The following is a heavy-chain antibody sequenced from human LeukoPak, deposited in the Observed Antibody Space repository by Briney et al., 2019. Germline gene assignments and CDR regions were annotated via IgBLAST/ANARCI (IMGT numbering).Heavy chain of an antibody. CDR2: IYYSGST. J-gene: IGHJ5*02. Sequence: SETLSLTCTVSGGSISSYYWSWIRQPPGKGLEWIGYIYYSGSTNYNPSLKSRVTISVDTSKNQFSLKLSSVTAADTAVYYCARDLGSGWDWFDPWGQGTLVTVSS. D-gene: IGHD6-19*01. CDR3: ARDLGSGWDWFDP. V-gene: IGHV4-59*01. CDR1: GGSISSYY.